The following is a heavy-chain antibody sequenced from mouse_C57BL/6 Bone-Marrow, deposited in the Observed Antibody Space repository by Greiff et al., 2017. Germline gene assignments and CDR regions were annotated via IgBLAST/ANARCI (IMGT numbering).Heavy chain of an antibody. D-gene: IGHD1-1*01. CDR3: ARPGTVGDFDY. CDR1: GYTFTSYW. J-gene: IGHJ2*01. V-gene: IGHV1-64*01. Sequence: QVQLQQPGAELVKPGASVKLSCKASGYTFTSYWMHWVKQRPGQGLEWIGMIHPNSGSTNYNEKFKSKATLTVDKSSSTAYMQLSSLTSEDSAVYYCARPGTVGDFDYWGQGTTLTVSS. CDR2: IHPNSGST.